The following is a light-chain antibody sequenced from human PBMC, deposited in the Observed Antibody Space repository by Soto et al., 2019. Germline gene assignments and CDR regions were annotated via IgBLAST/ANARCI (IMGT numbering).Light chain of an antibody. CDR2: WAS. V-gene: IGKV4-1*01. CDR3: VQFRVGLALS. CDR1: RSVFYNSNNRDY. Sequence: DIVLIQSPDSLAVSLGERATIHCKSSRSVFYNSNNRDYLAWYQQKPGHPPKLLISWASTRESGVPDRFSGSGSGTEFTLAISSLQAEDVAVYYCVQFRVGLALSIGGGTKVDIK. J-gene: IGKJ4*01.